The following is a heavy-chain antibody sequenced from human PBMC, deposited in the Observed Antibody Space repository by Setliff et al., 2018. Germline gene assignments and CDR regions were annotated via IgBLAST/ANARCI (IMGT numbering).Heavy chain of an antibody. CDR2: INPNSGAT. J-gene: IGHJ4*02. CDR1: GYTFTDYY. V-gene: IGHV1-2*06. Sequence: ASVKVSCKASGYTFTDYYIHWVRQAPGQGLEWMGRINPNSGATNFAQKFQGRVTMTRDTSISTAYMDLSRLRSDDTAVYYCARDLYNSGSDYWGQGTLVTVSS. D-gene: IGHD6-25*01. CDR3: ARDLYNSGSDY.